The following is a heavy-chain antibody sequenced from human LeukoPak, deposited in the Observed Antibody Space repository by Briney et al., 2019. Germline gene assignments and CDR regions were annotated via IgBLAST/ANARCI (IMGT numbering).Heavy chain of an antibody. CDR3: AKALWFKQLDY. J-gene: IGHJ4*02. Sequence: GGSLRLSCAASGFTFDDYAMHWVRQAPGKGLEWVSGISWNSGSIGYADSVKGRFTISRDNAKNSLYLQMNSLRTEDTALYYCAKALWFKQLDYWGQGTLVTVSS. D-gene: IGHD3-10*01. CDR1: GFTFDDYA. CDR2: ISWNSGSI. V-gene: IGHV3-9*01.